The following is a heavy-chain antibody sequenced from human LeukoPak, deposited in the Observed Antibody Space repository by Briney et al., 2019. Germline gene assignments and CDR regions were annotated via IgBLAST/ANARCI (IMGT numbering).Heavy chain of an antibody. Sequence: PSETLSLTCTVSGGSISGYYWSWIRQPPGKGLEWIGYMYYSGSTNYNPSLKSRVTMSVDTSKNQFSLKLSSVTAADTAVYYCARSSSSSGQGFDYWGQGTLVTVSS. CDR3: ARSSSSSGQGFDY. D-gene: IGHD6-6*01. V-gene: IGHV4-59*12. J-gene: IGHJ4*02. CDR2: MYYSGST. CDR1: GGSISGYY.